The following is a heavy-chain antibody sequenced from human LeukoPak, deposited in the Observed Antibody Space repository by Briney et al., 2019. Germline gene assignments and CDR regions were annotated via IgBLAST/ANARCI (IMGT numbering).Heavy chain of an antibody. CDR1: GYTFTSYY. V-gene: IGHV1-46*01. CDR3: ARGSGDAYYYDSSGYYYGH. CDR2: INPSGGST. J-gene: IGHJ4*02. Sequence: ASVKVSCKASGYTFTSYYMHWVRQAPGQGLEWMGIINPSGGSTIYAQKFQGRATMTRDTSTSTVYMELSSLRSEDTAVYYCARGSGDAYYYDSSGYYYGHWGQGTLVTVSS. D-gene: IGHD3-22*01.